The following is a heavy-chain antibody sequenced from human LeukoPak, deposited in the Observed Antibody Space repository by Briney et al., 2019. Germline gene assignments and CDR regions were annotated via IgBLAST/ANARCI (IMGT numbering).Heavy chain of an antibody. CDR2: ISGSGGST. V-gene: IGHV3-23*01. Sequence: GGSLRLSCAASGFTFSSYAMHWVRQAPGKGLEWVSAISGSGGSTYYADSVKGRFTISRDNSKNTLYLQMNSLRAEDTAVYYCAKCYVWGSYRFLNDAFDIWGQGTMVTVSS. J-gene: IGHJ3*02. D-gene: IGHD3-16*02. CDR1: GFTFSSYA. CDR3: AKCYVWGSYRFLNDAFDI.